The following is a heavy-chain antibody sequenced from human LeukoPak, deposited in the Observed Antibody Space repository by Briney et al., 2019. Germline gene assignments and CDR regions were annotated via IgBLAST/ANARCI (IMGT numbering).Heavy chain of an antibody. CDR1: GGSISSYY. CDR3: ARDMNVVVPATIGDWFDP. D-gene: IGHD2-2*01. CDR2: IYTSGST. V-gene: IGHV4-4*07. Sequence: SETLSLTCTVSGGSISSYYWSWIRQPAGKGLEWIGRIYTSGSTNYNPSLKSRVTMSVDTSKHQFSLKLSSVTAADTAVYYCARDMNVVVPATIGDWFDPWGQGTLVTVSS. J-gene: IGHJ5*02.